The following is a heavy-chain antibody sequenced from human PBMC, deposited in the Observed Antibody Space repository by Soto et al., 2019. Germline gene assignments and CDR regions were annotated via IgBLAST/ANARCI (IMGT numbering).Heavy chain of an antibody. D-gene: IGHD2-8*01. CDR2: ISGSGGST. CDR1: GFTFSSYA. CDR3: AKDGIVLIVYANQVSSYMDF. Sequence: GGSLRLPCAASGFTFSSYAMSWVRQAPGKGLEWVSAISGSGGSTYYADSVKGRFTISRDNSKNTLYLQMNSLRAEDTAVYYCAKDGIVLIVYANQVSSYMDFWGKGTTVPVSS. J-gene: IGHJ6*03. V-gene: IGHV3-23*01.